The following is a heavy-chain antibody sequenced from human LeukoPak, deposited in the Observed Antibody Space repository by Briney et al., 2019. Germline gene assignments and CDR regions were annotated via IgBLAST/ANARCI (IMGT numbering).Heavy chain of an antibody. CDR2: IYHSGST. J-gene: IGHJ4*02. CDR3: AREIRSSTSCLSD. Sequence: SETLSLTCTVSGYSISSGYYWGWIRQPPGKGLEWIGSIYHSGSTYYNPSLKSRVTISVDTSKNQFSLKLSSVTAADTAVYYCAREIRSSTSCLSDWGQGTLVTVSS. D-gene: IGHD2-2*01. CDR1: GYSISSGYY. V-gene: IGHV4-38-2*02.